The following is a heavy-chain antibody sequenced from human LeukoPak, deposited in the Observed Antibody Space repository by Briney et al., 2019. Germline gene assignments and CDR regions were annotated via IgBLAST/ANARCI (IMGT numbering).Heavy chain of an antibody. V-gene: IGHV4-34*01. D-gene: IGHD3-10*01. Sequence: PSETLSLTCAVYGGSFSGYYWSWIRQPPGKGLEWIGEINHSGSTNYNPSLKSRVTISVDTSKNQFSLKLSSVTAADTAVYYCARGSITMVRGPNPTYYYYGMDVWGQGTTVTVSS. CDR1: GGSFSGYY. J-gene: IGHJ6*02. CDR3: ARGSITMVRGPNPTYYYYGMDV. CDR2: INHSGST.